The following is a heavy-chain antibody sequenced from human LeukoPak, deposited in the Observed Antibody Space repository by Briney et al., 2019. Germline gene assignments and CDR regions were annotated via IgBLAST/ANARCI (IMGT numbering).Heavy chain of an antibody. Sequence: PGASLRLSCAAPGFTFSSYVMSWVRQAPGEGLEWVSAISGSGDSTYYADSVKGRFTISRDNSKNTLYLQMNSLRAEDTAVYYCARVIMVRGVIITFDYWGQGTLVTVSS. CDR3: ARVIMVRGVIITFDY. CDR1: GFTFSSYV. D-gene: IGHD3-10*01. J-gene: IGHJ4*02. CDR2: ISGSGDST. V-gene: IGHV3-23*01.